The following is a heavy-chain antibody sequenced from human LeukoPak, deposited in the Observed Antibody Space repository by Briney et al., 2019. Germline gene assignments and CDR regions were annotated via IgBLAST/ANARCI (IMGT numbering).Heavy chain of an antibody. CDR1: GFTFSSYA. CDR2: ISYDGSNK. J-gene: IGHJ4*02. D-gene: IGHD6-19*01. Sequence: PGRSLRLSCAASGFTFSSYAMHWVRQAPGKGLEWVAVISYDGSNKYYADSVKGRFTLSRDNSKNTLYLQMNSLRAEDTAVYYCAKVYSSGWYDVLDYWGQGTLVTVSS. V-gene: IGHV3-30*04. CDR3: AKVYSSGWYDVLDY.